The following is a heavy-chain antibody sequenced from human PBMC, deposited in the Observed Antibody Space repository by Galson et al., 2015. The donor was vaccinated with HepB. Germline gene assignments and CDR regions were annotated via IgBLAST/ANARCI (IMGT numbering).Heavy chain of an antibody. Sequence: SLRLSCAASGFTFSSYWMSWVRQAPGKGLEWVANIKQDGSEKYYVDSVKGRFTISRDNAKNSLYLQMNSLRAEDTAVYYCARGGGSYSWYYYYGMDVWGQGTTVTVSS. CDR3: ARGGGSYSWYYYYGMDV. CDR1: GFTFSSYW. D-gene: IGHD1-26*01. CDR2: IKQDGSEK. J-gene: IGHJ6*02. V-gene: IGHV3-7*01.